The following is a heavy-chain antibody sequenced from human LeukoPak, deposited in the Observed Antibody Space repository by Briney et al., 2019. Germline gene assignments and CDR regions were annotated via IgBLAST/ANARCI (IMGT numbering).Heavy chain of an antibody. J-gene: IGHJ4*02. CDR1: GGTFSSYA. V-gene: IGHV1-18*01. CDR2: ISAYNGNT. Sequence: GASVKVSCKASGGTFSSYAISWVRQAPGQGLEWMGWISAYNGNTNYAQKLQGRVTMTTDTSTSTAYMELRSLRSDDTAVYYCARARFAEGLDYWGQGTLVTVSS. CDR3: ARARFAEGLDY.